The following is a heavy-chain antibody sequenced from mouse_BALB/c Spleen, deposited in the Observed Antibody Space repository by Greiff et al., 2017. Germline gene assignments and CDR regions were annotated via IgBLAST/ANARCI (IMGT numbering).Heavy chain of an antibody. D-gene: IGHD1-1*02. CDR1: GFSLTSYG. CDR3: ARERGSYEAWFAY. CDR2: IWAGGST. V-gene: IGHV2-9*02. J-gene: IGHJ3*01. Sequence: VQRVESGPGLVAPSQSLSITCTVSGFSLTSYGVHWVRQPPGKGLEWLGVIWAGGSTNYNSALMSRLSISKDNSKSQVFLKMNSLQTDDTAMYYCARERGSYEAWFAYWGQGTLVTVSA.